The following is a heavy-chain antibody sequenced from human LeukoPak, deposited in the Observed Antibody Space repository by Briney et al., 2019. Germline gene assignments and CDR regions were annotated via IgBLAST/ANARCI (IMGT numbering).Heavy chain of an antibody. CDR3: ASSTYYDFWSGYYGRAYYYYYYYMDV. CDR2: IYSGGST. J-gene: IGHJ6*03. CDR1: GFTVNSNY. Sequence: GGSLRLSCAASGFTVNSNYMSWVRQAPGKGLEWVSVIYSGGSTYYSDSVKGRFTISRDNSKNTLYLQMNSLRSEDTAVYYCASSTYYDFWSGYYGRAYYYYYYYMDVWGKGTTVTVSS. D-gene: IGHD3-3*01. V-gene: IGHV3-53*05.